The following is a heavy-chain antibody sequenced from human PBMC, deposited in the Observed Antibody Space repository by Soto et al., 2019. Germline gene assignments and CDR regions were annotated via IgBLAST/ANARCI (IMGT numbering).Heavy chain of an antibody. CDR1: GGSISSGGYY. D-gene: IGHD3-10*01. CDR2: IYYSGST. J-gene: IGHJ4*02. Sequence: SETLSLTCTVSGGSISSGGYYWSWIRQHPGKGLEWIGYIYYSGSTYYNPSLKSRVTISIDTSKNQFSLKLTSVTAADTAVYYCARDGDYFGSGSPPLLSKWGQGTLVTVSS. CDR3: ARDGDYFGSGSPPLLSK. V-gene: IGHV4-31*03.